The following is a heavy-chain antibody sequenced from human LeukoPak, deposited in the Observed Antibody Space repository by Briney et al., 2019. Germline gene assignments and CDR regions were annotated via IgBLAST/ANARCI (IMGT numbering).Heavy chain of an antibody. D-gene: IGHD3-3*01. V-gene: IGHV4-30-2*01. CDR2: IYHSGST. CDR1: GGSISSGGYY. J-gene: IGHJ3*02. Sequence: SETLSLTCTVSGGSISSGGYYWSWIRQPPGKGLEWIGYIYHSGSTYYNPSLKSRVTISVDRSKNQFSLKLSSVTAADTAVYYCASQHFGVVIMGAFDIWGQGTMVTVSS. CDR3: ASQHFGVVIMGAFDI.